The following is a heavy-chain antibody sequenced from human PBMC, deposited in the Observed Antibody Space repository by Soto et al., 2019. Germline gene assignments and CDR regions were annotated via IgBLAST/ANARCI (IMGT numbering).Heavy chain of an antibody. CDR3: ARDREVDTARVRGGWFDP. CDR1: GYTLVSHS. V-gene: IGHV1-69*13. J-gene: IGHJ5*02. D-gene: IGHD5-18*01. CDR2: IIPIFGTA. Sequence: SVEVCCNYSGYTLVSHSITWVRQAPRQGIEWMGGIIPIFGTANYAQKFQGRVTITADESTSTAYMELSSLRSEDTAVYYCARDREVDTARVRGGWFDPWGQGILVTVSA.